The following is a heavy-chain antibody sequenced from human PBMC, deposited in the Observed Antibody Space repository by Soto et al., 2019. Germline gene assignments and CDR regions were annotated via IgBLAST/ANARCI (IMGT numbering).Heavy chain of an antibody. V-gene: IGHV4-31*03. CDR1: GGSISSGGYY. J-gene: IGHJ4*02. CDR3: ARGKSWFGPDY. Sequence: SETLSLTCTVSGGSISSGGYYWSWIRQHPGKGLEWIGYIYYSGSTYYNPSLKSRVTISVDTSKNQFSLKLSSVTAADTAVYYCARGKSWFGPDYWGQGTLVTVSS. D-gene: IGHD3-10*01. CDR2: IYYSGST.